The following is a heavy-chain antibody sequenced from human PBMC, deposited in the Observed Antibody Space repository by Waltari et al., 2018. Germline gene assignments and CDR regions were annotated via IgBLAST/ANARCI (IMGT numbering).Heavy chain of an antibody. D-gene: IGHD1-1*01. V-gene: IGHV3-9*01. Sequence: VQLVAIGGCLVQPGRSLRLSCAASGFPFDSYAMPGFRHVPGKGLEWVSGLSWNGGNVLYADSVRGRFTISRDNAKKSLFLQMTNLRPEDTAFYFCVKDMGTSGYDAFDVWGQGTKVTVSS. CDR3: VKDMGTSGYDAFDV. CDR1: GFPFDSYA. CDR2: LSWNGGNV. J-gene: IGHJ3*01.